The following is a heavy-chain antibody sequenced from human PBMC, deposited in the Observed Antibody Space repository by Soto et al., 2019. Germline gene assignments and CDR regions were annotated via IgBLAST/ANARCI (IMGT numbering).Heavy chain of an antibody. CDR2: ISAYNGNT. J-gene: IGHJ5*02. V-gene: IGHV1-18*04. D-gene: IGHD3-3*01. CDR3: AXGEHYEFWSGWDLGFDP. CDR1: GYTFTSYG. Sequence: GASVKVSCKASGYTFTSYGISWVRQAPGQGLEWMGWISAYNGNTNYAQKLQGRVTMTTDTSTSTAYMELRSLRSDDTAVYYCAXGEHYEFWSGWDLGFDPWGQGTLVTVSS.